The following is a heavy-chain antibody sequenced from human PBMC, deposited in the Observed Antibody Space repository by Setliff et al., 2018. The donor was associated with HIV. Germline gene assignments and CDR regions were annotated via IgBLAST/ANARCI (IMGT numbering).Heavy chain of an antibody. CDR1: GYTFTGYY. V-gene: IGHV1-2*06. CDR2: INPNSGGT. J-gene: IGHJ6*03. CDR3: ARELDNFWSGYYITSDYYYYMDV. D-gene: IGHD3-3*01. Sequence: GASVKVSCKASGYTFTGYYMHWVRQAPGQGLEWMGRINPNSGGTNYAQKFQGRVTMTRDTSISTAYMELSRLRSDDTAAYYCARELDNFWSGYYITSDYYYYMDVWGKGTTVTVSS.